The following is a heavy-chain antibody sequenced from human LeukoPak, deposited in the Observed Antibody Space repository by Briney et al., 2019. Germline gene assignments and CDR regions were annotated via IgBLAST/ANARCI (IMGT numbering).Heavy chain of an antibody. D-gene: IGHD7-27*01. Sequence: SQTLSLTCAVSGGSISSGSYSWSWIRQPPGKSLEWIGYIYPRGSTYYNPSLKSRVILSLDKSANQFSLNLSSVTAADTAVYYCARFSPRAMGNYLDFWGQGTLVTVSS. V-gene: IGHV4-30-2*01. J-gene: IGHJ4*02. CDR2: IYPRGST. CDR3: ARFSPRAMGNYLDF. CDR1: GGSISSGSYS.